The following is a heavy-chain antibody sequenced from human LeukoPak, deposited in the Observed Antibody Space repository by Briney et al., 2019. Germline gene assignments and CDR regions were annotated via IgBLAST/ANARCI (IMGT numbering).Heavy chain of an antibody. CDR1: GGSISSSNW. V-gene: IGHV4-4*02. CDR3: ARHRATGITMVRGVPSPLDY. D-gene: IGHD3-10*01. Sequence: NPSGTLSLTCAVSGGSISSSNWWSWVRQPPGKGLEWIGEIYHSGSTNYNPSLESRITMSVDTSKNQFSLKLSSVTAADTAVYYCARHRATGITMVRGVPSPLDYWGQGTLVTVSS. J-gene: IGHJ4*02. CDR2: IYHSGST.